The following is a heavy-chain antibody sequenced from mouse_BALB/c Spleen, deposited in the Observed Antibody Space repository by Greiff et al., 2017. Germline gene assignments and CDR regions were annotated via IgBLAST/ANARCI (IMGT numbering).Heavy chain of an antibody. D-gene: IGHD1-1*01. V-gene: IGHV3-2*02. Sequence: EVQLVESGPGLVKPSQSLSLSCTVSGYSITSDYAWNLIRQFAGNKLEWMGYISYSGSTSYNPSLKSRISITRDTSKNQFFLQLNSVTTEDTATYYCARYYYGKWFADWGQGTLVTVSA. CDR3: ARYYYGKWFAD. CDR2: ISYSGST. J-gene: IGHJ3*01. CDR1: GYSITSDYA.